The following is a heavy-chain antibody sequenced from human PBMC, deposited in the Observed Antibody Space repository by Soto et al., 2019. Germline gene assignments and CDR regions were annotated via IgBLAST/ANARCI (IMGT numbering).Heavy chain of an antibody. J-gene: IGHJ4*02. Sequence: QVQLQESGPELVRLSETLSLTSTVFVAPLSGTTWGWIRQPPGKGLEWIGYIIYSGTTNYNPSLTSRVTISVDTSKNQFSLKLSSVTAADTAVYYCARVWGYYFDYWGQGTLVTVSS. CDR2: IIYSGTT. CDR3: ARVWGYYFDY. D-gene: IGHD2-21*01. CDR1: VAPLSGTT. V-gene: IGHV4-59*01.